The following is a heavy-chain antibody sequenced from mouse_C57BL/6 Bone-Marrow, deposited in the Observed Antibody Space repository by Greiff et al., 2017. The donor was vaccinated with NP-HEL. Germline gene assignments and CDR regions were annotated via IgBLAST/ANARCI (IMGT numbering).Heavy chain of an antibody. Sequence: VQLQQSGAELVKPGASVKLSCTASGFNIKDYYMHWVKQRTEQGLEWIGRIDPEDGETKYAPNFQGKATITADTSTNTAYLQLSSLTSEDTAVKYCARRADMVTTNWDCFGYWGQGTTLTVSS. D-gene: IGHD2-2*01. CDR3: ARRADMVTTNWDCFGY. CDR1: GFNIKDYY. J-gene: IGHJ2*01. CDR2: IDPEDGET. V-gene: IGHV14-2*01.